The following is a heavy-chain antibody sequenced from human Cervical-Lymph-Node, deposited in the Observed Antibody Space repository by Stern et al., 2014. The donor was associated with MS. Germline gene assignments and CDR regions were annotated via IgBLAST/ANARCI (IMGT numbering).Heavy chain of an antibody. CDR3: ARYNRDDTYFLYP. D-gene: IGHD1-14*01. CDR1: GGSINNRY. Sequence: QVQLQESGPGLVKPSGTLSLTCTVSGGSINNRYWSWIRQPPGKGLEWIGYVYYDGYTHYNPSLQTRVTMSADTSRNQFSLHLRSVTEADTAMYYCARYNRDDTYFLYPWGQGALVTVSS. CDR2: VYYDGYT. J-gene: IGHJ5*02. V-gene: IGHV4-59*11.